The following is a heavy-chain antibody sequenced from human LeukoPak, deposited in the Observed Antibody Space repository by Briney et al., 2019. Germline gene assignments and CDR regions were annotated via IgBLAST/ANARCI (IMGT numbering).Heavy chain of an antibody. CDR2: ISGSGGTT. CDR3: ARDQGTSVTAMVGGHFDY. CDR1: GFTFSTYA. V-gene: IGHV3-23*01. D-gene: IGHD4-17*01. Sequence: GGSLRLSCAASGFTFSTYAMNWVRQAPGKGLEWVSGISGSGGTTYYADSVQGRFTISRDNSKNTLFLQMNSLTAEDTAVYYCARDQGTSVTAMVGGHFDYWGPGTLVTVSS. J-gene: IGHJ4*02.